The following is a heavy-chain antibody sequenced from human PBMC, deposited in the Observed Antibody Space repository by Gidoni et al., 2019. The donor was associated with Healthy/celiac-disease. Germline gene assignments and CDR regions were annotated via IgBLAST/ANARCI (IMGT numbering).Heavy chain of an antibody. J-gene: IGHJ3*02. D-gene: IGHD2-21*01. V-gene: IGHV1-2*02. CDR1: GYTFTGYY. CDR2: INHNSGGK. Sequence: QVQLVQSGAAVKKPGASVTVSCTASGYTFTGYYMHLVRQAPGHGLEWMGWINHNSGGKNEAQKWHGRGTMTRDTSISRAYMELSRLRSDDTAGYYCAREAEDAHSVVVMATPDAFDIWGQGTMVTVSS. CDR3: AREAEDAHSVVVMATPDAFDI.